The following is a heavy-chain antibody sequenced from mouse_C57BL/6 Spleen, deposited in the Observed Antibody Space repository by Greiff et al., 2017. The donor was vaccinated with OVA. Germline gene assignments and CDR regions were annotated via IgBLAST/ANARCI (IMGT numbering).Heavy chain of an antibody. J-gene: IGHJ3*01. CDR2: ISSGSSTI. V-gene: IGHV5-17*01. CDR1: GFTFSDYG. Sequence: DVQLVESGGGLVKPGGSLKLSCAASGFTFSDYGMHWVRQAPEKGLEWVAYISSGSSTIYYADTVKGRFTISRDNAKNTLFLQMTSLRSEDTAMYYCARDYYDYDRTWFAYWGQGTLVTVSA. CDR3: ARDYYDYDRTWFAY. D-gene: IGHD2-4*01.